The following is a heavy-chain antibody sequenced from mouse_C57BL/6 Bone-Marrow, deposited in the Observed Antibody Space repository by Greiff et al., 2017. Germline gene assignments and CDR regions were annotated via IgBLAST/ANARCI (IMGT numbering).Heavy chain of an antibody. Sequence: ESGAELVKPGASVKMSCKASGYTFTSYWITWVKQRPGQGLEWIGDIYPGSGSTNYNEKFKSKATLTVDTSSSTAYMQLSSLTSEDSAVYYCARGGGLRPYYFDYWGQGTTLTVSS. V-gene: IGHV1-55*01. CDR2: IYPGSGST. CDR3: ARGGGLRPYYFDY. J-gene: IGHJ2*01. D-gene: IGHD2-4*01. CDR1: GYTFTSYW.